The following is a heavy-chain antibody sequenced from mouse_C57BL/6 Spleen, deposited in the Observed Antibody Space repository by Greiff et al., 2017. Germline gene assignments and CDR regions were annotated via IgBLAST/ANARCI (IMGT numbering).Heavy chain of an antibody. CDR1: GYTFTSYW. Sequence: QVQLQQPGTELVKPGASVKLSCKASGYTFTSYWMHWVKQRPGQGLEWIGNINPSNGGTTYNEKFKSKATLTVDQSSSPAYMQLSSLTSEDSAVYYCAREGDGYYVNCVYWGQGTTLTVSS. CDR3: AREGDGYYVNCVY. J-gene: IGHJ2*01. CDR2: INPSNGGT. D-gene: IGHD2-3*01. V-gene: IGHV1-53*01.